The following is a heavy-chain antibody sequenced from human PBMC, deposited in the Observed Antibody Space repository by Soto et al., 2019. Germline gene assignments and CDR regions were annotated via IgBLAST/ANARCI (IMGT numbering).Heavy chain of an antibody. Sequence: SETLSLTCAVYGGSFSGYYWSWIRQPPGKGLEWIGEINHSGSTNYNPPLKSRVTISVDTSKNQFSLKLSSVTAADTAVYYCARGFERDAFDIWGQGTMVTVSS. CDR1: GGSFSGYY. CDR2: INHSGST. J-gene: IGHJ3*02. CDR3: ARGFERDAFDI. V-gene: IGHV4-34*01.